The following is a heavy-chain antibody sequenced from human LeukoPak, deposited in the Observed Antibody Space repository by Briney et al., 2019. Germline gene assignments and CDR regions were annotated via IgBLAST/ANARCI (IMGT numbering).Heavy chain of an antibody. CDR2: ISAYNGNT. J-gene: IGHJ6*03. D-gene: IGHD3-3*01. Sequence: ASVKVSCKASGYTFTSYGICWVRQAPGQGLEWMGWISAYNGNTNYAQKLQGRVTMTTDTSTSTAYMELRSLRSDDTGVYYCAREVDYDFWSGYLYYYYMDVWGKGTTVTVSS. CDR1: GYTFTSYG. V-gene: IGHV1-18*01. CDR3: AREVDYDFWSGYLYYYYMDV.